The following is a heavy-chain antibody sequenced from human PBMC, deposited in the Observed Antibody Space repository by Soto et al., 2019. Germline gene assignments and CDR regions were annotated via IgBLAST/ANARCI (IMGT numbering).Heavy chain of an antibody. V-gene: IGHV3-23*01. CDR1: GFTFCSYA. CDR2: ISGSGGST. J-gene: IGHJ4*02. D-gene: IGHD2-2*01. CDR3: ASTWEYCSSTSCYAGYEDFDY. Sequence: GGSLRLSCAASGFTFCSYAMSWVRQDPGKGLEWVSAISGSGGSTYYADSVKGRFTISRDNSKNTLYLQMNSLRAEDTAVYYCASTWEYCSSTSCYAGYEDFDYWGQGTLVTVSS.